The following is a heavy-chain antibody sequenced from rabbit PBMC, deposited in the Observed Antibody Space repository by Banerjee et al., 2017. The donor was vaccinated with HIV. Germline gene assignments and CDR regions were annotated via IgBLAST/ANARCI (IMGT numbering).Heavy chain of an antibody. CDR2: IYIDDGWT. D-gene: IGHD4-1*01. CDR3: ATGSGWGGTRLDL. V-gene: IGHV1S40*01. J-gene: IGHJ3*01. Sequence: QSLEESGGDLVKPGASLTLTCTASGFSFSYSYWICWVRQAPGKGLEWIACIYIDDGWTHYANWAKGRFTISQSSSTTVTLQMTSLTAADTATYFCATGSGWGGTRLDLWGPGTLVTVS. CDR1: GFSFSYSYW.